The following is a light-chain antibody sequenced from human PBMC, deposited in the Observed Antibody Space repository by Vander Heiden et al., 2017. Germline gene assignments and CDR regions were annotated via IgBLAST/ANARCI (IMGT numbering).Light chain of an antibody. V-gene: IGLV2-14*03. CDR3: SSYTSSRVL. J-gene: IGLJ2*01. CDR2: DVT. CDR1: SSDVGGYNY. Sequence: SAPTQPASVSGSPGQSSTLSCTGTSSDVGGYNYVSWYQQHPGKAPTLMIYDVTDRPSGVSNRFSGSKSGSTASLTISGLQAEDEADYYCSSYTSSRVLFGGGTKLTVL.